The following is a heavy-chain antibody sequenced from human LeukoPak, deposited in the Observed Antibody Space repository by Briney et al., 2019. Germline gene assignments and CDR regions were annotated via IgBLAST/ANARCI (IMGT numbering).Heavy chain of an antibody. CDR2: ISSSSSYI. D-gene: IGHD2-15*01. Sequence: RGSLTLSCAASGFTFSSYSINWVRQAPGKGLEWVSSISSSSSYIYYSDSVKGRFTISRDNAKNSLYLQMNSLRAEDTAVYYCARAVVVAEFDYWGQGTLVTVSS. CDR3: ARAVVVAEFDY. J-gene: IGHJ4*02. CDR1: GFTFSSYS. V-gene: IGHV3-21*01.